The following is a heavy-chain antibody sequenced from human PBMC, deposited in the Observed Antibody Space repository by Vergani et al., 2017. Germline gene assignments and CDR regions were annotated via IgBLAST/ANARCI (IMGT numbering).Heavy chain of an antibody. V-gene: IGHV3-66*02. CDR2: IYSGGST. D-gene: IGHD3-10*01. CDR3: TYGSGMHNWFDP. CDR1: GFTVSSNY. J-gene: IGHJ5*02. Sequence: EVQLVESGGGLVQPGGSLRLSCAASGFTVSSNYISWVRQAPGKGLEWVSVIYSGGSTYYADSVKGRFTISRDNSKNTLYLQMNSLRAEDTAVYYCTYGSGMHNWFDPWGQGTLVTVSS.